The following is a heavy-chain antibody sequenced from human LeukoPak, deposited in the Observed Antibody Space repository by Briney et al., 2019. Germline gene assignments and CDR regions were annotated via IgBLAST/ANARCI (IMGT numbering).Heavy chain of an antibody. CDR3: ARGFADSSGYLLSYFDY. D-gene: IGHD3-22*01. CDR1: GGSITSYY. Sequence: SETLSLTCTVSGGSITSYYWSWIRQPPGKGLEWIGPFYYSGRTNYSPSLKSRVTISIDTSKNQFSLKLTSVTAADTAVYYCARGFADSSGYLLSYFDYWGQGTLVTVSS. J-gene: IGHJ4*02. V-gene: IGHV4-59*01. CDR2: FYYSGRT.